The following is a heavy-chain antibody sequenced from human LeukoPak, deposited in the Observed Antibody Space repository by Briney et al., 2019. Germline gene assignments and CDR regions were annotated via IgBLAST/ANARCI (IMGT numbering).Heavy chain of an antibody. CDR1: GGSFSGYY. CDR2: INHSEST. D-gene: IGHD6-19*01. Sequence: PSETLSLTCAVYGGSFSGYYWSWIRQPPGKGLEWIGEINHSESTNYNPSLKSRVTISVDTSKNQFSLKLSSVTAADTAVYYCARGPLRRGESSGWYGNYYYYYMDVWGKGTTVTVSS. V-gene: IGHV4-34*01. CDR3: ARGPLRRGESSGWYGNYYYYYMDV. J-gene: IGHJ6*03.